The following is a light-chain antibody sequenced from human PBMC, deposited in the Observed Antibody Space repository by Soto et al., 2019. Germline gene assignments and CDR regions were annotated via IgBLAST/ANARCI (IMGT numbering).Light chain of an antibody. CDR3: QQRSNWPLGIT. CDR1: QSVSTY. Sequence: EIVLTQSPATLSLSPGERATLSCRASQSVSTYLAWYQQKPGQAPRLLIFDASNRATGIPARFSGSGSGTDFTLTIVSLEPEDFAVYYCQQRSNWPLGITFGQGTRLEIK. CDR2: DAS. J-gene: IGKJ5*01. V-gene: IGKV3-11*01.